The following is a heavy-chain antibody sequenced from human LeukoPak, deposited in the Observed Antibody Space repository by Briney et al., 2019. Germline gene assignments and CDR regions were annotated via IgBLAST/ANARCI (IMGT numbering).Heavy chain of an antibody. CDR2: ISSRGSAT. CDR1: GFTFSDHY. J-gene: IGHJ3*02. Sequence: PGGSLRLSCAASGFTFSDHYMSWIRQTPDKGLEGFAYISSRGSATHYADSVNGGFTISRDNAKNSLYLQTNNLRAEDTAVYYCARVYSGYDTDAFDIWGQGTMVTVSS. CDR3: ARVYSGYDTDAFDI. D-gene: IGHD5-12*01. V-gene: IGHV3-11*01.